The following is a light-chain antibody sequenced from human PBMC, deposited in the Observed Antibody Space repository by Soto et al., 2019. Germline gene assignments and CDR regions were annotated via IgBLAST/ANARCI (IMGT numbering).Light chain of an antibody. CDR3: QQAHGT. CDR2: AAS. V-gene: IGKV1-39*01. Sequence: GDRVTITCRASPSISYFLSWYQQKPGQAPKLLIYAASSLQSGVPSRFSGSGSGTDFTLTISSLQPENFATYYCQQAHGTFGQGTRLEIK. J-gene: IGKJ5*01. CDR1: PSISYF.